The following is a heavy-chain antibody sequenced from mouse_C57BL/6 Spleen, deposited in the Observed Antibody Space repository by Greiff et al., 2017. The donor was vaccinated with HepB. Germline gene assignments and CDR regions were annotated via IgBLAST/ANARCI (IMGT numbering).Heavy chain of an antibody. CDR1: GFNIKDYY. J-gene: IGHJ3*01. D-gene: IGHD2-3*01. Sequence: EVQLQQSGAELVRPGASVKLSCTASGFNIKDYYMHWVKQRPEQGLEWIGRIDPEDGDTEYAPKFQGKATMTADTSSNTAYLQLSSLTSEDTAVYYCIVYDGYWRRFAYWGQGTLVTVSA. CDR2: IDPEDGDT. CDR3: IVYDGYWRRFAY. V-gene: IGHV14-1*01.